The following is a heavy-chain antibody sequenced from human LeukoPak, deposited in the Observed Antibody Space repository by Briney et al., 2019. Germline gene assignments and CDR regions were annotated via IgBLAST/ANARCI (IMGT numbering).Heavy chain of an antibody. J-gene: IGHJ4*02. CDR2: ISGSGGST. D-gene: IGHD3-22*01. Sequence: GGTLRLSCAASGFTFSSYGMSWVRQAPGKGLEWVSAISGSGGSTYYADSVKGRFTISRDNSKNTLYLQMNSLRAEDTAVYYCAREGSWGYYDSSPLDYWGQGTLVTVSS. CDR3: AREGSWGYYDSSPLDY. CDR1: GFTFSSYG. V-gene: IGHV3-23*01.